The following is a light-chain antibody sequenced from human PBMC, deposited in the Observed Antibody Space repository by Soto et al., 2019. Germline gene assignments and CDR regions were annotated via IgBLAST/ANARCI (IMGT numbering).Light chain of an antibody. CDR1: SSDVGGYNY. V-gene: IGLV2-14*01. CDR3: CSYTVSGTHV. Sequence: QSVLAQPASVSGSPGQSITISCTGTSSDVGGYNYVSWYQQHPGKAPKLMIYAVSNRPSGVSNRFSGSKSGNTATLTISGLQAEDEADYYCCSYTVSGTHVFGTGTKVTVL. CDR2: AVS. J-gene: IGLJ1*01.